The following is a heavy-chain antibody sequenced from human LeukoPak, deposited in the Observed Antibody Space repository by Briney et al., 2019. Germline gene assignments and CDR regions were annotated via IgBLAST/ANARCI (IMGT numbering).Heavy chain of an antibody. CDR2: ISGSGGST. V-gene: IGHV3-23*01. D-gene: IGHD1-26*01. CDR3: AQTYSGSSQRGDY. CDR1: GFTFSSYA. J-gene: IGHJ4*02. Sequence: GGSLRLSCAASGFTFSSYAMSWVRQAPRKGLEWVSAISGSGGSTYYADSVKGRFTISRDNSKNTLYLQMNSLRAEDTAVYYCAQTYSGSSQRGDYWGQGTLVTVSS.